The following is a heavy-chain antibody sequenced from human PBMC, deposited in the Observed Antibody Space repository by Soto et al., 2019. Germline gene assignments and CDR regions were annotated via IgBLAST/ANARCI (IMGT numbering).Heavy chain of an antibody. CDR1: GFTFTSYW. CDR3: ARHKSGGGSYPFDY. V-gene: IGHV5-10-1*01. J-gene: IGHJ4*02. Sequence: GESLKIPCKGSGFTFTSYWINWVRQMPGKGLEWMGRVDPKDSYTNYSPSFQGHVTISPDKSVSTAYLKWSSLKASDTAIYYCARHKSGGGSYPFDYWGQGTLVTVSS. CDR2: VDPKDSYT. D-gene: IGHD2-21*01.